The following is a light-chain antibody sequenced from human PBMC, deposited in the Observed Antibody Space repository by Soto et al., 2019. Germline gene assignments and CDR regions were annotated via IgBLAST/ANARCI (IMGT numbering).Light chain of an antibody. Sequence: QSVLTQPPSVSGAPGQRVTISCTGSSSNIGAGYDVHWYQQLPGTAPKLLIYGNNNRPSGVPDRFSGSKSGTSGSLAITGLQAEDEADYYCQSYDTSLSGVVFGGGTKLTVL. CDR2: GNN. CDR1: SSNIGAGYD. J-gene: IGLJ2*01. V-gene: IGLV1-40*01. CDR3: QSYDTSLSGVV.